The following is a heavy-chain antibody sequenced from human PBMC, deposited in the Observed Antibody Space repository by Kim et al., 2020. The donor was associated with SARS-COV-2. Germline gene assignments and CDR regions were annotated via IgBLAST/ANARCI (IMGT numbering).Heavy chain of an antibody. V-gene: IGHV1-3*01. CDR3: ASPPAEFDYYYFES. Sequence: ASVKVSCQSSGSSFSSLGIHWVRQAPGQGLEWLGWVKGDNANTKSSQKFQGRVAFNRDKSASIAYMELRNLRFDDTAIYYCASPPAEFDYYYFESWGQGTLVTVSS. D-gene: IGHD5-12*01. J-gene: IGHJ4*02. CDR2: VKGDNANT. CDR1: GSSFSSLG.